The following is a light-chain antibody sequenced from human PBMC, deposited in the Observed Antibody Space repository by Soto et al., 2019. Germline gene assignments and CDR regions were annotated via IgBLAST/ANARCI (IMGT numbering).Light chain of an antibody. CDR3: SAYTSSITPLYL. Sequence: QSALTQPASVSGSPGQSITISCTGTSSDIGDYNYVSWYQQYPGKAPKLMIYDVSNRPSGVSARFSGSKSGNTASLTISGLQAEDEADYYCSAYTSSITPLYLFGTGTQLTVL. J-gene: IGLJ1*01. V-gene: IGLV2-14*01. CDR2: DVS. CDR1: SSDIGDYNY.